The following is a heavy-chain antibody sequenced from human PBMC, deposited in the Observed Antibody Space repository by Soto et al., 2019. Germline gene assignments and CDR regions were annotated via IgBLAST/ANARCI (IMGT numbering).Heavy chain of an antibody. D-gene: IGHD2-2*01. CDR3: EKVSRCIGVVPAALN. V-gene: IGHV3-23*01. J-gene: IGHJ4*02. Sequence: EVQLLESGGGLVQPGGSLRLSCEASGHTFHSYAMTWVRQAPGKGLEWVSGISGGGGSTYYADSVRGRFTISRDDSKNTLYLQMNSLRDEDTAVYYCEKVSRCIGVVPAALNWGQGTLVTVSS. CDR1: GHTFHSYA. CDR2: ISGGGGST.